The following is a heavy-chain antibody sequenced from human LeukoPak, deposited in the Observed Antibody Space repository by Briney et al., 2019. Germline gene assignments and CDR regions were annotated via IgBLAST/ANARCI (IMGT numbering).Heavy chain of an antibody. D-gene: IGHD2-2*01. CDR3: ARVVTPRYCSTPSCYWKGWFDP. V-gene: IGHV1-69*13. Sequence: GASMKVSCKAPGGTFSRYAMSWVRQAPGQGLEWMGGIIPIFGTASFAQKFQGRVTITADESTGTAYMELSSLRSEDTAVYYCARVVTPRYCSTPSCYWKGWFDPWGQGTLVTVSS. CDR2: IIPIFGTA. J-gene: IGHJ5*02. CDR1: GGTFSRYA.